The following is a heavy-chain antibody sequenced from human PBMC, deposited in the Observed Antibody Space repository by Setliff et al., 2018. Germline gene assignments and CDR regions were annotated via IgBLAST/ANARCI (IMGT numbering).Heavy chain of an antibody. CDR3: ARRHCSGGSCYSLNYLDY. D-gene: IGHD2-15*01. CDR2: IYHSGST. J-gene: IGHJ4*02. V-gene: IGHV4-38-2*01. Sequence: SETLSLTCAVSGYFISSGYYWGWIRQPPGKGLEWIGSIYHSGSTYHNPSLKSRVTISVDTSKKQFSLKLSSVTAADTAVYYCARRHCSGGSCYSLNYLDYWGQGTLVTVSS. CDR1: GYFISSGYY.